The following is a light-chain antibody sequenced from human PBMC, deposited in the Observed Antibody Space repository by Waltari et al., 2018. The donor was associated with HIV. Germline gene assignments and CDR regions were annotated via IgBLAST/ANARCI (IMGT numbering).Light chain of an antibody. CDR3: NSRDSSGNRLVV. V-gene: IGLV3-19*01. CDR1: SLRNYY. Sequence: SSEVTQDPTVSVALGQTVRITCQGDSLRNYYPSWYQQKPGQAPVLVIYGENNRPSWIPYRFACSTSGITASFIITGAQAEDEAEYYCNSRDSSGNRLVVFGGGTKLTVL. J-gene: IGLJ2*01. CDR2: GEN.